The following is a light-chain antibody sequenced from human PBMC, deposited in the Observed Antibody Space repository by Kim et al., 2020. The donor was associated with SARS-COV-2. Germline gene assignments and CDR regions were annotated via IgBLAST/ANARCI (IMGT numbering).Light chain of an antibody. CDR3: QSYDSTSHV. Sequence: FMLTQPHSVSESPGKTVTISCTRSSGGIGSNYVQWYQQRPGSAPTTVIYESNQRPSGVPDRFSGSIDTSSNSASLTISGLKTEDEADYYCQSYDSTSHVFGGGTQLTVL. CDR1: SGGIGSNY. J-gene: IGLJ3*02. CDR2: ESN. V-gene: IGLV6-57*04.